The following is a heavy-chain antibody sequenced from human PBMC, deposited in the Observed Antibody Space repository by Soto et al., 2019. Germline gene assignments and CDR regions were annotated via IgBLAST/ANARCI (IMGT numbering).Heavy chain of an antibody. CDR2: INHSGST. Sequence: SETLSLTCAVYGGSFSGYYWSWIRQPPGKGLEWIGEINHSGSTNYNPSLKSRVTISVDTSKNQFSLKLRSVTAAETAVYYCESSSGSYLYYFDYWGQGTLVTVSS. J-gene: IGHJ4*02. CDR3: ESSSGSYLYYFDY. CDR1: GGSFSGYY. D-gene: IGHD1-26*01. V-gene: IGHV4-34*01.